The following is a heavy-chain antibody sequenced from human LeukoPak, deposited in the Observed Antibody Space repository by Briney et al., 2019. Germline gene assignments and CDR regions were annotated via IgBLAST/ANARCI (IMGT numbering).Heavy chain of an antibody. CDR3: AKKDGYSYGYNYY. V-gene: IGHV3-21*04. D-gene: IGHD5-18*01. J-gene: IGHJ4*02. CDR1: GFTFSSYS. CDR2: ISSSSSYI. Sequence: NPGGSLRLSCAASGFTFSSYSMNWVRQAPGKGLEWVSSISSSSSYIYYADSVKGRFTISRDNAKNSLYLQMNSLRAEDTAVYYCAKKDGYSYGYNYYWGQGTLVTVSS.